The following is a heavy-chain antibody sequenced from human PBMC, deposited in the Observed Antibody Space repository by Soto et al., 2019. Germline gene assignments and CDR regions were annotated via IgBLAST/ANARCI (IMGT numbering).Heavy chain of an antibody. Sequence: SETLSLTCAVYGGSFSGYYWSWIRQPPGKGLEWIGEINHSGSTNYNPSLKSRVTISVDTSKNQFSLKLSSVAAADTAVYYCARKYSSSWSRPYYYYYHGMDVWGQGSTVTVTS. CDR3: ARKYSSSWSRPYYYYYHGMDV. D-gene: IGHD6-13*01. V-gene: IGHV4-34*01. CDR2: INHSGST. CDR1: GGSFSGYY. J-gene: IGHJ6*02.